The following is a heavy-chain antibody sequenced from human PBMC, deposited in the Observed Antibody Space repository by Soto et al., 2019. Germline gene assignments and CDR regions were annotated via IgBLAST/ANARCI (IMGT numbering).Heavy chain of an antibody. J-gene: IGHJ4*02. V-gene: IGHV3-74*01. CDR3: ASPTMTTFDC. D-gene: IGHD4-4*01. CDR2: INSDGTNT. CDR1: GFTFSSYW. Sequence: GGSLRLSCEASGFTFSSYWMHWVRQVPGKGLGWVSRINSDGTNTDYADPVKGRFTISRDNAKNMVYLQMNSLRVEDTGVYYCASPTMTTFDCWGQGALVTVSS.